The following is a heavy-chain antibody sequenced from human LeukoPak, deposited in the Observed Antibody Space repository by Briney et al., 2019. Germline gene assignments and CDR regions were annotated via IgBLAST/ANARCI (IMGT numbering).Heavy chain of an antibody. J-gene: IGHJ3*02. D-gene: IGHD3-22*01. Sequence: GRSLRLSCAVPGFTFSSCAMHWVRQSPRKGLELEAVISYGGSEKYYEASVKGRFSISRDNSKNTVSLQMNSLKGADTAVYYCARDHDSNGYYSSMGIWGQGTMVAVSS. CDR3: ARDHDSNGYYSSMGI. CDR2: ISYGGSEK. CDR1: GFTFSSCA. V-gene: IGHV3-30*04.